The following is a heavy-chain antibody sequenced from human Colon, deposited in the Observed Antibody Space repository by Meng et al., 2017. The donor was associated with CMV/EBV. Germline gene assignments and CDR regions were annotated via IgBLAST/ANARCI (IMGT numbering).Heavy chain of an antibody. CDR2: VYYSGNT. CDR1: GGSVSSGNYY. Sequence: SETLSLTCSVSGGSVSSGNYYWSWIRQPPGKGLEWIGYVYYSGNTKYNPSLKSRVIVSLDTSKNQFSLKLSSVTAADTAMYYCARSGGVSPRRTYFDYWGQGTLVTVSS. J-gene: IGHJ4*02. CDR3: ARSGGVSPRRTYFDY. V-gene: IGHV4-61*01. D-gene: IGHD3-16*01.